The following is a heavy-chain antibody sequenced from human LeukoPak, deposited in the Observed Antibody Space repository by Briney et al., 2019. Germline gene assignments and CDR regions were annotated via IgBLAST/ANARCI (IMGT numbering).Heavy chain of an antibody. J-gene: IGHJ3*02. V-gene: IGHV3-23*01. D-gene: IGHD3-22*01. Sequence: GGSLRLSCAASGFTFSSYAMSWVRQAPGKGLEWVSAISGSGGSTYYADSVKGRFTISRDNSKNTLYLQMNSLRAEDTAVYYCAKSPMIVVAYSNPHDAFDIWGQGTMVTVSS. CDR3: AKSPMIVVAYSNPHDAFDI. CDR1: GFTFSSYA. CDR2: ISGSGGST.